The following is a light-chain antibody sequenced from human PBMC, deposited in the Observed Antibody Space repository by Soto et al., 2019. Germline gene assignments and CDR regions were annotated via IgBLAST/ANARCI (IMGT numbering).Light chain of an antibody. V-gene: IGKV3D-15*01. J-gene: IGKJ5*01. CDR1: QSAGNF. CDR3: QQHNQWPIT. Sequence: ILMRPSRTSRAVSEGEAASLSCRASQSAGNFLAWYQQKPGQAPRLLIYYISTRATGIPARFSGSGSGTEFTLTINSLQSEDSAVYYCQQHNQWPITFGQGTRLEVK. CDR2: YIS.